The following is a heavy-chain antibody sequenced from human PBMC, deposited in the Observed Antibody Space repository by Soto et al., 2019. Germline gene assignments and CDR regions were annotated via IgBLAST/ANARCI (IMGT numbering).Heavy chain of an antibody. CDR3: ARGMYYYASSGYHDFDY. V-gene: IGHV4-4*07. Sequence: PSETLSLSCTVSGGSISSYYWSWIRQPAGKGLGWIGRIYTSGSANYNPSLKSRVTMSVXXXXXXFXLXLXXXTAAXTTVYYCARGMYYYASSGYHDFDYWGQGTLVSVS. D-gene: IGHD3-22*01. CDR2: IYTSGSA. CDR1: GGSISSYY. J-gene: IGHJ4*02.